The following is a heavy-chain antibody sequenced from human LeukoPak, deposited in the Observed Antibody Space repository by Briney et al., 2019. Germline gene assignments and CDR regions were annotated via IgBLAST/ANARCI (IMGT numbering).Heavy chain of an antibody. J-gene: IGHJ5*02. CDR1: GGSFSGYY. CDR3: ARLPTKYDFWSGYYVSWFDP. V-gene: IGHV4-34*01. Sequence: SETLSLTCAVYGGSFSGYYWSWIRQPPGKGLEWIGEINHSGSTNYYPSLKSRVTISVDTSKNQFSLKLSSVTAADTAVYYCARLPTKYDFWSGYYVSWFDPWGQGTLVTVSS. D-gene: IGHD3-3*01. CDR2: INHSGST.